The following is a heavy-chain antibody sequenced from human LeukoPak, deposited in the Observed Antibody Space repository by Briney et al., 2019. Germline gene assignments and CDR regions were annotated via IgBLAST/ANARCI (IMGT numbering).Heavy chain of an antibody. CDR2: ISGSGGST. J-gene: IGHJ4*02. D-gene: IGHD4-11*01. CDR1: GFTFSSYA. CDR3: AKDPAFDYSNYYFDN. V-gene: IGHV3-23*01. Sequence: GGSLRLSCAASGFTFSSYAMSWVRQAPGKGLEWVSAISGSGGSTYYADSVKGRFTISRDNSKNTLYLQMNSLRAEDTAVYYCAKDPAFDYSNYYFDNWGQGTLVTVSS.